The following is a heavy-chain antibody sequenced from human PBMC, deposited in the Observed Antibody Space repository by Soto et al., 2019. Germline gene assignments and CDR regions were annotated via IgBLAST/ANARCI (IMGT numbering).Heavy chain of an antibody. V-gene: IGHV4-34*01. J-gene: IGHJ4*02. CDR3: ARAPTYDYVWGSYRTRFDY. D-gene: IGHD3-16*02. CDR1: GGSFSGYY. CDR2: INHSGST. Sequence: SETLSLTCAVYGGSFSGYYWSWIRQPPCKGLEWIGEINHSGSTNYNPSLKSRVTISVDTSKNQFSLKLSSVTAADTAVYYCARAPTYDYVWGSYRTRFDYWGQGTLVTVSS.